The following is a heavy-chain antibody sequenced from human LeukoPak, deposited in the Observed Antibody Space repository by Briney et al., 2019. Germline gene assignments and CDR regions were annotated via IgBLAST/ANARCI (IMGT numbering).Heavy chain of an antibody. CDR3: VRSAFLTTEFYFDY. D-gene: IGHD4-11*01. Sequence: GGSLRLSCAASGFTFSRYWMHWVRQAPGMGLVWVSRINTDGRTITYADSVKGRFTISRDNAKNTLYLQMNSLRAEDTAVYYCVRSAFLTTEFYFDYWGHGTLVTVSS. CDR1: GFTFSRYW. J-gene: IGHJ4*01. V-gene: IGHV3-74*01. CDR2: INTDGRTI.